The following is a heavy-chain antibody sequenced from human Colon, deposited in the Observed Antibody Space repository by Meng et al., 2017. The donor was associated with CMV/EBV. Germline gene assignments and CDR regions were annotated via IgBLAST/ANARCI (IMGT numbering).Heavy chain of an antibody. CDR2: IRSDGSDE. CDR3: AKDKGFRYLEWLSA. Sequence: GESLKISCAASGFTFSISGMHWVRQAPGKGLEWVALIRSDGSDEYYADSVKGRFTISKDNPKNMLFLQMNSLRAEDTAVYYCAKDKGFRYLEWLSARGQGTLVTVSS. J-gene: IGHJ4*02. D-gene: IGHD3-3*01. V-gene: IGHV3-30*02. CDR1: GFTFSISG.